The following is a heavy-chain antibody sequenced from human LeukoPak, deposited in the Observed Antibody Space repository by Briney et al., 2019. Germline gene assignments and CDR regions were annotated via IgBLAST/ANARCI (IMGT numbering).Heavy chain of an antibody. CDR3: AGGTYYYDSR. J-gene: IGHJ6*02. CDR1: GFTFSEYY. Sequence: GGSLRLSCEASGFTFSEYYMSWIRQAPGKVLDWISYISSSGTTTYYADSVTGRFTISRDNARNSLYLQMNSLRAEDTAVYYCAGGTYYYDSRWGQGTTVTVSS. CDR2: ISSSGTTT. D-gene: IGHD3-16*01. V-gene: IGHV3-11*01.